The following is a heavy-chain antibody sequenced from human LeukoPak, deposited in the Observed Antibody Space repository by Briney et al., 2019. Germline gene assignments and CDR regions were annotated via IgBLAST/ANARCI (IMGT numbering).Heavy chain of an antibody. CDR1: GFTFSGYA. Sequence: GRSLRLSCAASGFTFSGYAMSWVRQAPGKGLEWVSAISGSGGSTYYADSVKGRFTISRDNAKNSLYLQMNSLRAEDTALYYCAKGRSYGYYYYYYGMDVWGQGTTVTVSS. CDR3: AKGRSYGYYYYYYGMDV. V-gene: IGHV3-23*01. CDR2: ISGSGGST. J-gene: IGHJ6*02. D-gene: IGHD1-26*01.